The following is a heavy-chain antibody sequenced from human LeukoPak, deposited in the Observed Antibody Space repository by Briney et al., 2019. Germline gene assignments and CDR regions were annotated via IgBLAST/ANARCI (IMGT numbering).Heavy chain of an antibody. D-gene: IGHD4-17*01. CDR3: ARDIAPVDYGDYVLSY. CDR1: GYTFISYA. J-gene: IGHJ4*02. V-gene: IGHV7-4-1*02. CDR2: INTNTGNP. Sequence: ASVKVSCKASGYTFISYAINWVRQAPGQGLEWMGWINTNTGNPTYAQGFTGRFVFSLDTSVSTAYLQISSLKAEDTAVYYCARDIAPVDYGDYVLSYWGQGTLVTVSS.